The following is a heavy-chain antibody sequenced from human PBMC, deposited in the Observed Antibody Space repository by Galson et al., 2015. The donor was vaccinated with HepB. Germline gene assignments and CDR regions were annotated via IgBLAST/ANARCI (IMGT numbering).Heavy chain of an antibody. V-gene: IGHV3-23*01. CDR3: AKGLGSYKRQETTYYFYGMDV. Sequence: SLRLSCAASGFTFSTNAMSWVRQAPGKGLEWVSSLSGSGGNTYYADSVKGRFTISRDNSKSSLYLQMNSLRADDTAVYYCAKGLGSYKRQETTYYFYGMDVWGQGTTVTVSS. D-gene: IGHD5-24*01. CDR1: GFTFSTNA. J-gene: IGHJ6*02. CDR2: LSGSGGNT.